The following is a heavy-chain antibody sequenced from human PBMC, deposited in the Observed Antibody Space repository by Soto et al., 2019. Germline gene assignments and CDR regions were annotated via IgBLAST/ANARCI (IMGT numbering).Heavy chain of an antibody. CDR2: IHWHSGNT. V-gene: IGHV3-9*01. CDR3: AKVVTPGYGYDSRWGEFDW. CDR1: GFTLSDHA. Sequence: PGGSLRLSCATSGFTLSDHAIHWVRQAPGKGLEWVAGIHWHSGNTAYADSVKGRFTISGDTAKNSLYLQMNSLRAEDTALYYCAKVVTPGYGYDSRWGEFDWWCQGTLVTVSS. J-gene: IGHJ4*02. D-gene: IGHD3-22*01.